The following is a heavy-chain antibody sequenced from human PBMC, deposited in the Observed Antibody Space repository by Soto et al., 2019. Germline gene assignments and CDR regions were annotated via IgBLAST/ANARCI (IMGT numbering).Heavy chain of an antibody. J-gene: IGHJ5*02. CDR1: GDTFSSYA. CDR3: ARVSGTVTPDRFDP. D-gene: IGHD4-4*01. CDR2: IIPIFGTA. Sequence: ASVKVSCKASGDTFSSYAISWVRQAPGQGLEWMGGIIPIFGTANYAQKLQGRVTMTTATSTSTAYMELRSLRSGDTAVYFCARVSGTVTPDRFDPWGQGTLVTVSS. V-gene: IGHV1-69*05.